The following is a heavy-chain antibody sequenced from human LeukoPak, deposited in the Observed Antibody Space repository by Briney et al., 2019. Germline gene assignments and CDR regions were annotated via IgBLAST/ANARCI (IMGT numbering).Heavy chain of an antibody. D-gene: IGHD2-8*01. CDR1: GYTFTSYY. V-gene: IGHV1-46*01. CDR3: ARDRLINYGMDV. CDR2: INPSGGST. J-gene: IGHJ6*02. Sequence: ASVKVSCKASGYTFTSYYIHWVRQAPGQGLEWMGIINPSGGSTSYAQKFQGRVTMTRDTSTSTVYMELSSLRSEDTAVYYCARDRLINYGMDVWGQGTTVTVSS.